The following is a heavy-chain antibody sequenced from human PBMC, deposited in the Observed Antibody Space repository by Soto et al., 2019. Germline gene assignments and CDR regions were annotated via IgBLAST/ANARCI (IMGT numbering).Heavy chain of an antibody. V-gene: IGHV3-30-3*01. CDR1: GFTFSSYA. CDR3: AIVDTAMVSYYYYGMDV. Sequence: GGSLRLSCAASGFTFSSYAMHWVRQAPGKGLEWVAVISYDGSNKYYADSVKGRLTISRDNSKNTLYLQMNSLRAEDTAVYYCAIVDTAMVSYYYYGMDVWGQGTTVTVSS. CDR2: ISYDGSNK. D-gene: IGHD5-18*01. J-gene: IGHJ6*02.